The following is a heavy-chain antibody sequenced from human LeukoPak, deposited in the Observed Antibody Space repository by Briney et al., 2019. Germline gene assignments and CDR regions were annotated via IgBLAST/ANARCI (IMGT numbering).Heavy chain of an antibody. CDR1: GFTFSSYW. CDR2: ISSSGSTI. Sequence: PGGSLRLSCAASGFTFSSYWMHWVRQAPGKGLEWVSYISSSGSTIYYADSVKGRFTISRDNAKNSLYLQMNSLRAEDTAVYYCARLMGLDAFDIWGQGTMVTVSS. CDR3: ARLMGLDAFDI. J-gene: IGHJ3*02. V-gene: IGHV3-48*04.